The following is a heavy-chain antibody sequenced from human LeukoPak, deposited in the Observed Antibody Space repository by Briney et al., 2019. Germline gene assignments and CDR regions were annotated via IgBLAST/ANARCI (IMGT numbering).Heavy chain of an antibody. Sequence: GGSLRLSCAASGFTFSSYGMHWVRQAPGKGLERVAFIRYDGSNKYYADSVKGRFTISRDNSKNTLYLQMNSLRAEDTAVYYCAKGGDIVVVVAATGDYFDYWSQGTLVTVSS. V-gene: IGHV3-30*02. CDR3: AKGGDIVVVVAATGDYFDY. J-gene: IGHJ4*02. CDR1: GFTFSSYG. D-gene: IGHD2-15*01. CDR2: IRYDGSNK.